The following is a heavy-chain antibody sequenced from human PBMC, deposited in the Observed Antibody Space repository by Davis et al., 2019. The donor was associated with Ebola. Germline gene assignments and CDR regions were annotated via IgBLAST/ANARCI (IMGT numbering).Heavy chain of an antibody. D-gene: IGHD3-22*01. CDR1: GYPFTSSG. J-gene: IGHJ4*02. Sequence: AASVKVSCKASGYPFTSSGVTWVRQAPGQGLQWMGWISPHNGNTKYPQKFQGRLTMTTDTSTSTAYMELRSLRSDDTAVYYCAANDHKSSGYSDYWGQGTVVSVSS. V-gene: IGHV1-18*04. CDR2: ISPHNGNT. CDR3: AANDHKSSGYSDY.